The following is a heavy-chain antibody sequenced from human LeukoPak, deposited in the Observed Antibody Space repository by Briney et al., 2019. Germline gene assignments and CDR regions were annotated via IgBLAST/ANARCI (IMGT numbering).Heavy chain of an antibody. CDR1: GYTFSSYS. V-gene: IGHV3-21*01. Sequence: GGSLRLSCLASGYTFSSYSINWVRQAPGKGLEWVSSISVRSNYIYYADSVRGRFRISRDDARDSLYLQMNSLRAEDTAVYYCVRLRRNSDTSGFYYYYDFWGQGILVTVSS. CDR2: ISVRSNYI. J-gene: IGHJ4*02. CDR3: VRLRRNSDTSGFYYYYDF. D-gene: IGHD3-22*01.